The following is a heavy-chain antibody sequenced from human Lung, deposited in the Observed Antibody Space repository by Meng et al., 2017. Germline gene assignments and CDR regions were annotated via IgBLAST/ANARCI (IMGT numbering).Heavy chain of an antibody. CDR1: GYSLPGYY. CDR3: ARGGAYCSGATCWGTDY. Sequence: QVQLVQSGAEVKKPGASVKVSCEASGYSLPGYYMYWVRQAPGQGLEWMGRINPSSGGTDYAQKFQGRVTMTRDTSISTGYMELSRLRSDDTAVYYCARGGAYCSGATCWGTDYWGQGTLVTVSS. J-gene: IGHJ4*02. V-gene: IGHV1-2*06. CDR2: INPSSGGT. D-gene: IGHD2-15*01.